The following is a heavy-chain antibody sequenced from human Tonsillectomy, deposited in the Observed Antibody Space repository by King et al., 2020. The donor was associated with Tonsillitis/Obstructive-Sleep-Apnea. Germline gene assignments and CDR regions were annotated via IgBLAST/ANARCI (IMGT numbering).Heavy chain of an antibody. J-gene: IGHJ6*02. CDR2: ISYDGSNK. V-gene: IGHV3-30*18. CDR1: GFTFSSYG. Sequence: VQLVESGGGVVQPGRSLRLSCAASGFTFSSYGMHWVRQAPGKGLEWVAVISYDGSNKYYADSVKGRFTISRDNSKNTLYLQMNSLRAEDTAVYYCAKDKGSSWYSSYYYYYYGMDVWGQGTTVTVSS. D-gene: IGHD6-13*01. CDR3: AKDKGSSWYSSYYYYYYGMDV.